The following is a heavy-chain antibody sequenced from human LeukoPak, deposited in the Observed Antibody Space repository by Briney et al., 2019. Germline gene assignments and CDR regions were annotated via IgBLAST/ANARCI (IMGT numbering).Heavy chain of an antibody. Sequence: PSETLSLTCTVSGYSISSGYYWGWIRQPPGKGLEWIGSIYHSGSTYYNPSLKSRVTISVDTSKNQFSLKLSSVTAADTAVYYCARRPPYYSSSWYGFDPWGQGTLVTVSS. V-gene: IGHV4-38-2*02. J-gene: IGHJ5*02. CDR2: IYHSGST. CDR3: ARRPPYYSSSWYGFDP. D-gene: IGHD6-13*01. CDR1: GYSISSGYY.